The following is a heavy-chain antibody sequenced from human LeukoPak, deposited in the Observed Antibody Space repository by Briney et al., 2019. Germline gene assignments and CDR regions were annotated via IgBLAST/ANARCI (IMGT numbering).Heavy chain of an antibody. D-gene: IGHD6-13*01. J-gene: IGHJ4*02. CDR3: AGAYSLLY. Sequence: SQTLSLTCAISGVSVSSNSAAWNWIRQSPSRGLEWLGRTYHRGKWYNEYAVSGQSRITINPNTSKNQFSLQLHSVTPEDTAVYYCAGAYSLLYWGQGTLVTVSS. CDR1: GVSVSSNSAA. V-gene: IGHV6-1*01. CDR2: TYHRGKWYN.